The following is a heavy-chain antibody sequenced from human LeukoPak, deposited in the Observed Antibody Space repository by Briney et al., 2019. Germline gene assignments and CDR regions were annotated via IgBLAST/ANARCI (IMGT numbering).Heavy chain of an antibody. J-gene: IGHJ4*02. V-gene: IGHV3-7*01. CDR1: GFTFSSYW. CDR2: IKQDGSEK. Sequence: GGSLRLSCAASGFTFSSYWMSWVRQAPGKGLEWVANIKQDGSEKYYVDSVKGRFAISRDNAKNSLYLQMNSLRAEDTAVYYCARVTYGSGMGVPNFDYWGQGTLVTVSS. CDR3: ARVTYGSGMGVPNFDY. D-gene: IGHD3-10*01.